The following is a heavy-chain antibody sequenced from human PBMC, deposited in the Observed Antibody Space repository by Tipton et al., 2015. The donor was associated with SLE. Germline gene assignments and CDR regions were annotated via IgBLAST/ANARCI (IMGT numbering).Heavy chain of an antibody. CDR2: MNPNSGNT. D-gene: IGHD6-13*01. V-gene: IGHV1-8*01. CDR3: ARGRIAAAGPSWYFDL. Sequence: QLVQSGPEVKKPGASVKVSCKASGYTFTSYDINWVRQATGQGLEWMGWMNPNSGNTGYAQKFQGRVTMTRNTSISTAYMELSSLRSEDTAVYYCARGRIAAAGPSWYFDLWGRGTLVTVSS. CDR1: GYTFTSYD. J-gene: IGHJ2*01.